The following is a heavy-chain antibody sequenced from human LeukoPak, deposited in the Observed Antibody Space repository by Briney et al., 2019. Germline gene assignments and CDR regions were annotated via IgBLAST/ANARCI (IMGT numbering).Heavy chain of an antibody. CDR3: ARETGYCSSTSCYLYYYGMDV. J-gene: IGHJ6*04. CDR2: TA. Sequence: TANYAQKFQGRVTITADKSTSTAYMELSSLRSEDTAVYYCARETGYCSSTSCYLYYYGMDVWGKGTTVTVSS. V-gene: IGHV1-69*06. D-gene: IGHD2-2*01.